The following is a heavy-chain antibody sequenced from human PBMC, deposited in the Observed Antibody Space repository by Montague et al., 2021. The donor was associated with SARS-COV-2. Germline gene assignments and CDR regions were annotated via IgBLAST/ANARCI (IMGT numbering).Heavy chain of an antibody. J-gene: IGHJ3*02. CDR2: IYYSGST. Sequence: SETLSLTCTVSGGSISSYYRSWIRQPPGKGLEWIGYIYYSGSTNYNPSLKSRVTISVDTSKNQFSLKLSSVTAADTAVYYCARGSGWMGNAFDIWGQGTMVTVPS. CDR3: ARGSGWMGNAFDI. CDR1: GGSISSYY. V-gene: IGHV4-59*01. D-gene: IGHD6-19*01.